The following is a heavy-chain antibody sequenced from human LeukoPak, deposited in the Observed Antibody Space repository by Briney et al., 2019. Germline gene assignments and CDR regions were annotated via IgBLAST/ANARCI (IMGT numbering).Heavy chain of an antibody. CDR2: ISSSSSYI. D-gene: IGHD2-2*01. Sequence: GGSLRLSCAASGFTFSSYSMNWVRQAPGKGLEWVSSISSSSSYIYYADSVKGRFTISRDNAKNSLYLQMNSLRAEDTAVYYCARDPEDIVVVPAANPWFDPWGQGTLVTVSS. CDR3: ARDPEDIVVVPAANPWFDP. CDR1: GFTFSSYS. V-gene: IGHV3-21*01. J-gene: IGHJ5*02.